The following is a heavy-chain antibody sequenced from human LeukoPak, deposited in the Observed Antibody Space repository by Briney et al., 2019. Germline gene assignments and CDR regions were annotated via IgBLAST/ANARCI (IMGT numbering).Heavy chain of an antibody. Sequence: GGSLRLSCAASEFIFNRSWMNWVRQAPGKGLEWVANMDPSGSQKCYVDSVKGRFTISKDNPGTSVYLDMFRLRAEDAAIYYCAIWTSGNYWGQGTLVTVSS. CDR2: MDPSGSQK. V-gene: IGHV3-7*01. CDR3: AIWTSGNY. J-gene: IGHJ4*02. CDR1: EFIFNRSW. D-gene: IGHD1-1*01.